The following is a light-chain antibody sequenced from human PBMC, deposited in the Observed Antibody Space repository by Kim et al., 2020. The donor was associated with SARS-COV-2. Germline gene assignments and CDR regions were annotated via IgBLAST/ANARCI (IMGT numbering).Light chain of an antibody. V-gene: IGKV3-11*01. CDR1: QSVSSY. J-gene: IGKJ4*01. CDR3: QQRSNWPT. Sequence: SLPPGERATLSCRASQSVSSYLAWYQPKPGQAPRLLIYDASNRATGIPARFSGSGSGTDFTLTISSLEPEDFAVYYCQQRSNWPTFGGGTKVDIK. CDR2: DAS.